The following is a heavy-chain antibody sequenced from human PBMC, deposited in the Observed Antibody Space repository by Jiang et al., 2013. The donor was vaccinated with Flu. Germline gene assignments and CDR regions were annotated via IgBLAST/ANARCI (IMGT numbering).Heavy chain of an antibody. J-gene: IGHJ4*02. D-gene: IGHD2-8*02. V-gene: IGHV1-18*01. CDR2: ISPYNGYT. CDR3: ARISGGAPVYYFDY. Sequence: GAEVKKPGASVKVSCKASGYTFSSHGINWVRQAPGQGLEWMGWISPYNGYTNYAQKLQGRVTLFTDTSTSTAYMELRSLRSDDTAVYFCARISGGAPVYYFDYWGQGALVTVSS. CDR1: GYTFSSHG.